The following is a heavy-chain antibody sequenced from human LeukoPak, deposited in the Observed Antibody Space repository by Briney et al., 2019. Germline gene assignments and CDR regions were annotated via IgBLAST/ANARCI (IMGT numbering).Heavy chain of an antibody. D-gene: IGHD2-15*01. CDR2: IGTAGDT. CDR1: GFTFSSYD. CDR3: ARAISCSGVSCYSVY. V-gene: IGHV3-13*01. J-gene: IGHJ4*02. Sequence: GGSLRLSCAASGFTFSSYDMHWVRQGTGKGLEGVSAIGTAGDTYYAGCMKGRFTISRDNAKNSLYLQMNSLRAEDTAVYYCARAISCSGVSCYSVYWGQGTLVTVSS.